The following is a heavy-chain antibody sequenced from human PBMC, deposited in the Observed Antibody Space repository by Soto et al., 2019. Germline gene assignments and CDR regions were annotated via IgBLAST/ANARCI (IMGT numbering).Heavy chain of an antibody. J-gene: IGHJ6*02. D-gene: IGHD5-12*01. CDR2: VYYNGIT. CDR1: GGSINNHY. CDR3: ARDKRWATGMDV. Sequence: ASETLSLTCTVSGGSINNHYWSWIRQPPGKGLEWLGYVYYNGITNYNPSLKSRVTMSVDTSKNQFSLNLTSLTAADTAVYYCARDKRWATGMDVWGQGTTVTVSS. V-gene: IGHV4-59*11.